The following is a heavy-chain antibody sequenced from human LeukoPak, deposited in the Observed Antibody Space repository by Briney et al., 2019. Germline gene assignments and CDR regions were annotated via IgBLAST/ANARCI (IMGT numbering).Heavy chain of an antibody. CDR2: IYHNGNT. V-gene: IGHV4-30-2*01. D-gene: IGHD5-18*01. CDR3: ASGGYSYGFDY. J-gene: IGHJ4*02. Sequence: SETLSLTCAVSGGSISSGGYSWSWIRQPPGKGLEWIGYIYHNGNTYYSPSLKSRVTISVDRSKNQLSLKLSSVTAADTAMYYCASGGYSYGFDYWGQGTVVTVPS. CDR1: GGSISSGGYS.